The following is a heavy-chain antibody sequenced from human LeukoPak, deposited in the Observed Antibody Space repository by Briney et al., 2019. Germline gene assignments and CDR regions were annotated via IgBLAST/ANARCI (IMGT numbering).Heavy chain of an antibody. CDR1: GGSFSGDF. CDR2: INHGGST. V-gene: IGHV4-34*01. J-gene: IGHJ1*01. CDR3: ARYLDYGGNSRVFQH. Sequence: SETLSLTCAVYGGSFSGDFWSWIRQSPGKGLEWIGEINHGGSTTYNPSLQSRVTISVDTSKNQFSLKLSSVTAADTAVYYCARYLDYGGNSRVFQHWGQGTLVTVSS. D-gene: IGHD4-23*01.